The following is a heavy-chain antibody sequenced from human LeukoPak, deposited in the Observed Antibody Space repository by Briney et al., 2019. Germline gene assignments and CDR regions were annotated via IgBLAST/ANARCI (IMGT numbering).Heavy chain of an antibody. CDR3: AREALRGYSYGYEDY. D-gene: IGHD5-18*01. Sequence: SVKVSCKASGGTFSSYAISWVRQAPGQGLEWMGGIIPIFGTANHAQKFQGRVTITADESTSTAYMELSSLRSEDTAVYYCAREALRGYSYGYEDYWGQGTLVTVSS. V-gene: IGHV1-69*01. CDR1: GGTFSSYA. CDR2: IIPIFGTA. J-gene: IGHJ4*02.